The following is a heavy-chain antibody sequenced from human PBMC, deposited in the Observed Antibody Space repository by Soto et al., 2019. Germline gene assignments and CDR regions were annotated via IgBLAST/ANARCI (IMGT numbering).Heavy chain of an antibody. J-gene: IGHJ6*02. CDR2: IYYSGST. D-gene: IGHD5-18*01. CDR1: GVSISSYY. CDR3: ARDKRVDTAKAPPLIGDYGMDV. V-gene: IGHV4-59*01. Sequence: QVQLQESGPGLVKPSETLSLTCTVSGVSISSYYWSWIRQPPGKGLEWIGYIYYSGSTNYNPSIKSRVTISVDTSKDQFALKLSSVTAADTAVYYCARDKRVDTAKAPPLIGDYGMDVWGQGTTVTVSS.